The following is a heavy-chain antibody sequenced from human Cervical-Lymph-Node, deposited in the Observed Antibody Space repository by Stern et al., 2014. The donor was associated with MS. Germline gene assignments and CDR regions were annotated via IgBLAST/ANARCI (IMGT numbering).Heavy chain of an antibody. V-gene: IGHV1-46*03. J-gene: IGHJ4*02. CDR3: ARADREYSSAYYFDY. D-gene: IGHD3-16*01. Sequence: QVQLVQSGAEVRKPGASVKVSCKASGYIFTNYYMHWVRQAPGQGLLWMGIINPSGGRTTYTQTCQGRVTVTRDTSTSTVYMELSSLRSEDTAVYYCARADREYSSAYYFDYWGQGTLVTVSS. CDR2: INPSGGRT. CDR1: GYIFTNYY.